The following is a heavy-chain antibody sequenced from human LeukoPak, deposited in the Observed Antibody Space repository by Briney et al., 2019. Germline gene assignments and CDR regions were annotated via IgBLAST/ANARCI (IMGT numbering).Heavy chain of an antibody. Sequence: GSVKVSCKASGYTFTGFYIHWMRQAPGQAPGQGFEWMGWLNPNNGGTSYAQKFQGRVTMTRDTSISTAYMEVSRLGSDDTAVYYCARGPATGDFDYWGQGTLVTISS. D-gene: IGHD1-1*01. CDR2: LNPNNGGT. J-gene: IGHJ4*02. CDR1: GYTFTGFY. V-gene: IGHV1-2*02. CDR3: ARGPATGDFDY.